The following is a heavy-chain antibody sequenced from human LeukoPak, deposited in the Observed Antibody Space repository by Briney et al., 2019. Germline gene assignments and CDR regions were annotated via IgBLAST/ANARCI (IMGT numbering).Heavy chain of an antibody. CDR1: GYTFTSYD. CDR3: ARGKGFPYYYDSSGYYYAFDI. CDR2: MNPNSGNI. Sequence: ASVKVSCKASGYTFTSYDINWVRQATGQGLEWMGWMNPNSGNIGYAQKFQGRVTMTRNTSISTAYMELSSLRSEDTAVYYCARGKGFPYYYDSSGYYYAFDIWGQGTMVTVSS. J-gene: IGHJ3*02. V-gene: IGHV1-8*01. D-gene: IGHD3-22*01.